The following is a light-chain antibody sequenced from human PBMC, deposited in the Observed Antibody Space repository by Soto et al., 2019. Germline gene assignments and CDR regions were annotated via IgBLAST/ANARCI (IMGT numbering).Light chain of an antibody. CDR2: GNS. J-gene: IGLJ3*02. CDR3: RSYTSISTWV. V-gene: IGLV1-40*01. Sequence: QSVLTQPPSVSGAPGQRVTISCTGSSSNIGAGYDVHWYQQLPGTAPKLLIYGNSNRPSGVPDRFSGSKSGTSASLAITGLQAEDEADYYCRSYTSISTWVFGGGTKVTVL. CDR1: SSNIGAGYD.